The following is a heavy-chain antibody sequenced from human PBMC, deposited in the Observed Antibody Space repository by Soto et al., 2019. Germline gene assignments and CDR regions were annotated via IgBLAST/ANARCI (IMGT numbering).Heavy chain of an antibody. J-gene: IGHJ4*02. CDR1: GFTFSYYS. CDR3: ARGDGTGQYNSGWSPRY. D-gene: IGHD6-19*01. V-gene: IGHV3-21*04. CDR2: ISGSSTYI. Sequence: EVQLVESGGGLVKPGESLRVSCAASGFTFSYYSLHWVRQAPGKGLEWVSSISGSSTYIYYADRVKGRFTISRDNAKNSLYLRMDSLRAEDTAVYYCARGDGTGQYNSGWSPRYWGQGTLVTVSS.